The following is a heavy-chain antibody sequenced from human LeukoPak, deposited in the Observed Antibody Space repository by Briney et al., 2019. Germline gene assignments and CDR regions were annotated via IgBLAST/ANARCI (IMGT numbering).Heavy chain of an antibody. CDR1: GGSISSYY. CDR2: IYTSGST. CDR3: ARGSMVRGVIDYYYYGMDV. D-gene: IGHD3-10*01. Sequence: SETLSLTYTVSGGSISSYYWSWIRQPAGKGLEWIGRIYTSGSTNYNPSLKSRVTMSVDTSKNQFSLKLSSVTAADTAVYYCARGSMVRGVIDYYYYGMDVWGQGTTVTVSS. V-gene: IGHV4-4*07. J-gene: IGHJ6*02.